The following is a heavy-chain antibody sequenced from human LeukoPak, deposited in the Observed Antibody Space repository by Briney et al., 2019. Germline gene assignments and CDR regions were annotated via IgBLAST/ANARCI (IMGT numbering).Heavy chain of an antibody. Sequence: GGSLRLSCAASGFTFRNAWMTWVRQVPGKGLEWVGRIKSKTDGGKTDYTAPVKGRLTISRDDSKSTLFLQMNSLKTEDTAMYYCTAPYSSAWGYFFDYWGQGTLVSVSS. CDR1: GFTFRNAW. V-gene: IGHV3-15*01. CDR2: IKSKTDGGKT. J-gene: IGHJ4*02. D-gene: IGHD6-25*01. CDR3: TAPYSSAWGYFFDY.